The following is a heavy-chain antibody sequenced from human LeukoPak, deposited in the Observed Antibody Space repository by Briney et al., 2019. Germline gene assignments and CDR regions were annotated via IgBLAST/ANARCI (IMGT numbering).Heavy chain of an antibody. CDR1: GFTFSSYS. V-gene: IGHV3-21*01. J-gene: IGHJ4*02. CDR3: ARDRAAAGTRFDY. Sequence: GGSLRLSCAASGFTFSSYSMNWVRQAPGKGLEWVSSISSSSSYIYYADSVKGRFTISRDNAKNSLYLQMNSLRAEDTAVYYCARDRAAAGTRFDYWGQETLVTVSS. D-gene: IGHD6-13*01. CDR2: ISSSSSYI.